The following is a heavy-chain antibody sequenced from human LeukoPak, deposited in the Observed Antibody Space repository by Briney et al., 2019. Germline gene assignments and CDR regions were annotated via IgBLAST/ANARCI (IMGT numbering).Heavy chain of an antibody. Sequence: GASVKVSCKASGYTFTSYGISWVRQAPGQGLEWMGWISAYNGNTNYAQKLQGRVTMTTDTSTSTAYMELRSLRSDDTAVCYCARDLQQQLVRGYHDAFDIWGQGTMVTVSS. CDR3: ARDLQQQLVRGYHDAFDI. J-gene: IGHJ3*02. CDR2: ISAYNGNT. V-gene: IGHV1-18*01. D-gene: IGHD6-13*01. CDR1: GYTFTSYG.